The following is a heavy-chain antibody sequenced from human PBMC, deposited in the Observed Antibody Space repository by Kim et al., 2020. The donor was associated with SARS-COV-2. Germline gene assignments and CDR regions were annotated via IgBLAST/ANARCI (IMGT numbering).Heavy chain of an antibody. CDR1: GFSLSDYG. CDR3: VRAYGELGPSTWFDP. J-gene: IGHJ5*02. Sequence: GGSLRLSCAASGFSLSDYGMSWVRQAPGKGLEWVSGISGSGDETFYTPSVRGRLTISRDNSKNTLFLQLSRLTAEDTAVYYCVRAYGELGPSTWFDPWGQGSLVTVSS. CDR2: ISGSGDET. V-gene: IGHV3-23*01. D-gene: IGHD1-26*01.